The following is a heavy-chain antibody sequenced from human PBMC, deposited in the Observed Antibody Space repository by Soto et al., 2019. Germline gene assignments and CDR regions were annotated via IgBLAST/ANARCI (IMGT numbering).Heavy chain of an antibody. CDR1: GGSISSGDYY. V-gene: IGHV4-30-4*01. J-gene: IGHJ4*02. D-gene: IGHD3-22*01. CDR3: ARVKTQYYYDSSGYGYYFDY. CDR2: IYYSGST. Sequence: PSETLSLTCTVSGGSISSGDYYWSWIRQPPGKGLEWIGYIYYSGSTYYSPSLKSRVTISVDTSKNQFSLKLSSVTAADTAVYYCARVKTQYYYDSSGYGYYFDYWGQGTLVTVSS.